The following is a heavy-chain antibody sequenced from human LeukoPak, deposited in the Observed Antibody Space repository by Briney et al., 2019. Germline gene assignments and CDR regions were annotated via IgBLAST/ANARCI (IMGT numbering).Heavy chain of an antibody. V-gene: IGHV3-23*01. CDR1: GFTFSTYA. CDR3: AKGRLDPNLVLGY. CDR2: IRGDGYT. Sequence: GGSLRLSCAASGFTFSTYAMSWVRQAPGKGLEWVSTIRGDGYTYYADSVKGRFTISRDNSKNTLYLQIDSLRAEDTALYHCAKGRLDPNLVLGYWGQGTLVTVSS. D-gene: IGHD2-8*02. J-gene: IGHJ4*02.